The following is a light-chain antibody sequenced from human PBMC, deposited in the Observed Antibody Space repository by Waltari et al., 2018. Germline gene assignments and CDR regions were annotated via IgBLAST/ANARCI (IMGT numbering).Light chain of an antibody. CDR3: CSYAGRSTLEV. CDR2: EVS. Sequence: QSALTQPASVSGSPGQSITISCTGTSSDVGSYNLVSWYQQHPGKAPKLMIFEVSTRPSGVSNRFSGSKSGNTASLTISGLQAEDEADYYCCSYAGRSTLEVFGTGTKVTVL. V-gene: IGLV2-23*02. CDR1: SSDVGSYNL. J-gene: IGLJ1*01.